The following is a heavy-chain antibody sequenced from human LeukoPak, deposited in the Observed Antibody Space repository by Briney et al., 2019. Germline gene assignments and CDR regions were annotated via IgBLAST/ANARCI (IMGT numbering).Heavy chain of an antibody. D-gene: IGHD2-2*02. CDR1: GGSISSSSYY. Sequence: NSSETLSLTCTVSGGSISSSSYYWGWIRQPPGKGLEWIGSIYYSGSTYYNPSLKSRVTISVDTSKNQFSLKLSSVTAADTAVYYCARLLNTPHAFDIWGQGTMVTVSS. J-gene: IGHJ3*02. CDR2: IYYSGST. V-gene: IGHV4-39*01. CDR3: ARLLNTPHAFDI.